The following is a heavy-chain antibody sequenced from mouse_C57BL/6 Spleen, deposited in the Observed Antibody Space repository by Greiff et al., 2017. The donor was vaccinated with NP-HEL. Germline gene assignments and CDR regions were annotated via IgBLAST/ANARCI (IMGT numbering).Heavy chain of an antibody. Sequence: QVQLQQPGAELVKPGASVKLSCKASGYTFTSYWMHWVKQRPGQGLEWIGMIHPNSGSTNYNEKFKSKATLTVDKSSSTAYMQLISLTSEDSADYDCARGQYYGSSLGYWGQGTTLTVSS. V-gene: IGHV1-64*01. CDR3: ARGQYYGSSLGY. CDR2: IHPNSGST. CDR1: GYTFTSYW. J-gene: IGHJ2*01. D-gene: IGHD1-1*01.